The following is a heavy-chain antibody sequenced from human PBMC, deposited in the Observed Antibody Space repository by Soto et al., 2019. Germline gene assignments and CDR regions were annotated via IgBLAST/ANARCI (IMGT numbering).Heavy chain of an antibody. CDR2: INPNSGGT. CDR1: GYTFTGYY. CDR3: AKVADRSGWDYYGMDV. V-gene: IGHV1-2*04. Sequence: ASVKVSCKASGYTFTGYYMHWVRQAPGQGLEWMGWINPNSGGTNYAQKFQGWVTMTRDTSISTAYMELSRLRSDDTAVYYCAKVADRSGWDYYGMDVWGQGTTVTVSS. D-gene: IGHD6-19*01. J-gene: IGHJ6*02.